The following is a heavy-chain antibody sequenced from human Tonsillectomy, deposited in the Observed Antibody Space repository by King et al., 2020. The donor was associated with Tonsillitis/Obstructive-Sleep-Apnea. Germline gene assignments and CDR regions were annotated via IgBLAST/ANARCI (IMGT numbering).Heavy chain of an antibody. CDR2: INPISGGT. J-gene: IGHJ4*02. Sequence: QLVQSGAEVKKPGASVKVSCKASGYTFPGYYMHWVRQAPGQGLEWMGWINPISGGTNYAQKFQGRVTMTRDTSISTAYMELSRLRSDDTAVYYCARGDDFWIDHWGQGTLVTVSS. D-gene: IGHD3/OR15-3a*01. V-gene: IGHV1-2*02. CDR1: GYTFPGYY. CDR3: ARGDDFWIDH.